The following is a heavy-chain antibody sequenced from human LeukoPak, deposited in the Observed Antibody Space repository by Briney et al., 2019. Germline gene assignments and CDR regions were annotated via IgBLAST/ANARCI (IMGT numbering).Heavy chain of an antibody. CDR3: ARHIGGGIEDMDV. CDR1: GGSIRTYY. Sequence: PSETLSLTCTVSGGSIRTYYWSWIRQSPGKGLEWIGYIYVTGTRYNPYLQSRVTISVDRSRNQFFLKMSSVTAADTAVYYCARHIGGGIEDMDVWGKGTKVIVSS. V-gene: IGHV4-59*08. D-gene: IGHD3-16*02. J-gene: IGHJ6*03. CDR2: IYVTGT.